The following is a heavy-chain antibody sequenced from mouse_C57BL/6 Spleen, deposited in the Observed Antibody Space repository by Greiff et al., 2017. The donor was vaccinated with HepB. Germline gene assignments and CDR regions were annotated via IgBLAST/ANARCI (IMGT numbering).Heavy chain of an antibody. V-gene: IGHV5-4*01. CDR2: ISDGGSYT. J-gene: IGHJ2*01. CDR3: AREGSYRFDY. Sequence: EVQVVESGGGLVKPGGSLKLSCAASGFTFSSYAMSWVRQTPEKRLEWVATISDGGSYTYYPDNVKGRFTISRDNAKNNLYLQMSHLKSEDTAMYYCAREGSYRFDYWGQGTTLTVSS. D-gene: IGHD1-1*02. CDR1: GFTFSSYA.